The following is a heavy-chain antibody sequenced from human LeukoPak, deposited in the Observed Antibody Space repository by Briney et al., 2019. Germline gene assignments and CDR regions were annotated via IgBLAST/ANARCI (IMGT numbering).Heavy chain of an antibody. V-gene: IGHV4-61*05. J-gene: IGHJ4*02. CDR1: GGSIRSSSHY. CDR3: ARAPYCTNGVCYGEFDY. D-gene: IGHD2-8*01. CDR2: IYYSGST. Sequence: SETLSLTCTVSGGSIRSSSHYWGWIRQPPGKGLEWIGYIYYSGSTNYNPSLKSRVTISVDTSKNQFSLKLSSVTAADTAVYYCARAPYCTNGVCYGEFDYWGQGTLVTVSS.